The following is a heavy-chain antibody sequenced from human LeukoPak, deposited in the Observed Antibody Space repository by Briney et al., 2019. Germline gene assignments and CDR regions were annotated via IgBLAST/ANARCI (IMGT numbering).Heavy chain of an antibody. CDR3: ARGGAAAGTNRYFDY. D-gene: IGHD6-13*01. V-gene: IGHV4-59*01. Sequence: SETLSLTCTVSGGSISSYYWSWIRQPPGKGLKWIGYIYYSGSTNYNPSLKSRVTISVDTSKNQFSLKLSSVTAADTAVYYCARGGAAAGTNRYFDYWGQGTLVTVSS. CDR2: IYYSGST. CDR1: GGSISSYY. J-gene: IGHJ4*02.